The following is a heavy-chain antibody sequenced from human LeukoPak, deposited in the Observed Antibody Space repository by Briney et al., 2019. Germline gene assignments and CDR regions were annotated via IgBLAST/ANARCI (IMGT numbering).Heavy chain of an antibody. J-gene: IGHJ5*02. V-gene: IGHV4-59*01. CDR2: IYYSGST. Sequence: SETLSLTCTVSGGSISSYYWSWIRQPPGKGLEWIGYIYYSGSTNYNPSLKSRVTISVDTSKNQFSLKLSSVTAADTAVYYCARELACSSTSCPNWFDPWGQGTLVTVSS. CDR3: ARELACSSTSCPNWFDP. CDR1: GGSISSYY. D-gene: IGHD2-2*01.